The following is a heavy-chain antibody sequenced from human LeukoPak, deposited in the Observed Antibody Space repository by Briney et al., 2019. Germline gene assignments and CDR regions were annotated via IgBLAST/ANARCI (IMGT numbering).Heavy chain of an antibody. Sequence: ASVTVSCTASGYTFTTYTIHWVRQAPGQRLEWMGWINAGNGNTRYSQKFQGRVTITRDTSASTAHMELSSLRSEDTAVYHCARSLSREGFYFDYWGQGSLVTVSS. CDR2: INAGNGNT. CDR3: ARSLSREGFYFDY. J-gene: IGHJ4*02. V-gene: IGHV1-3*01. CDR1: GYTFTTYT.